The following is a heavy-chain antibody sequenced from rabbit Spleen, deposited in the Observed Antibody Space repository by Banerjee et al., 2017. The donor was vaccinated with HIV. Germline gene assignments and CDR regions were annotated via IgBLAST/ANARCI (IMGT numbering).Heavy chain of an antibody. D-gene: IGHD1-1*01. CDR1: GSDFSSYG. V-gene: IGHV1S47*01. CDR3: ARDLTGIIGWNFYL. Sequence: QEQLVESGGGLVQPGGSLKLSCKASGSDFSSYGVSWVRQAPGKGLEWIGYIDPVFGITYYANWVNGRFTISSHNAQNMLYLQLNSLTAADTATYFCARDLTGIIGWNFYLWGPGTLVTVS. CDR2: IDPVFGIT. J-gene: IGHJ4*01.